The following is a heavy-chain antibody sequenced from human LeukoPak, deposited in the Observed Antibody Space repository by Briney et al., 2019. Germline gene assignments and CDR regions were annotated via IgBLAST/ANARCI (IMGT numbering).Heavy chain of an antibody. D-gene: IGHD4-23*01. CDR3: ARVEHGGNSIDY. V-gene: IGHV4-34*01. Sequence: SETLSLTCAVYGGSFSGYYWSGFGKPPGKGLEWIGEINHSGSTNYNPSLKSRVTISVDTSKNQFSLKLSSVTAADTAVYYCARVEHGGNSIDYWGQGTLVTVSS. CDR2: INHSGST. CDR1: GGSFSGYY. J-gene: IGHJ4*02.